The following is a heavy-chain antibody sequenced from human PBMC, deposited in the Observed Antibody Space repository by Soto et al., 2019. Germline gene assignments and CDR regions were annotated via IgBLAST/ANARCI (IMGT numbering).Heavy chain of an antibody. CDR1: GFTFSSYA. Sequence: QPRGSLRLSCAASGFTFSSYAMSWVRQAPGKGLEWVSAISGSGGSTYYADSVKGRFTISRDNSKNTLYLQMNSLRAEDTAVYYCASRPHSSGYYYSLDYWGQGTLVTVSS. J-gene: IGHJ4*02. D-gene: IGHD3-22*01. V-gene: IGHV3-23*01. CDR2: ISGSGGST. CDR3: ASRPHSSGYYYSLDY.